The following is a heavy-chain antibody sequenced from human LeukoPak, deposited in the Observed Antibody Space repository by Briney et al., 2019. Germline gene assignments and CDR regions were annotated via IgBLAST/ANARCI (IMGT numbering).Heavy chain of an antibody. CDR1: GGSISSSSYY. CDR2: INHSGST. D-gene: IGHD3-22*01. CDR3: ARGITMIVVVPYNWFDP. V-gene: IGHV4-39*07. J-gene: IGHJ5*02. Sequence: SETLSLTCTVSGGSISSSSYYWGWIRQPPGKGLEWIGEINHSGSTNYNPSLKSRVTISVDTSKNQFSLKLSSVTAADTAVYYCARGITMIVVVPYNWFDPWGQGTLVTVSS.